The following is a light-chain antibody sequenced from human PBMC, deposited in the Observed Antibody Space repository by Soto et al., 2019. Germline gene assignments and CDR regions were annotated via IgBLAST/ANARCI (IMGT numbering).Light chain of an antibody. Sequence: AIQLTQSPSSLSASVGDRVTITCRASQGIRSALGWYQQKPGKVPKLLIYAASTLQSGVPSRFSGSGSGTEFTLTISSLQPDDFATYYCQQYNTYSLWTFGQGTKVDI. V-gene: IGKV1-13*02. CDR3: QQYNTYSLWT. J-gene: IGKJ1*01. CDR1: QGIRSA. CDR2: AAS.